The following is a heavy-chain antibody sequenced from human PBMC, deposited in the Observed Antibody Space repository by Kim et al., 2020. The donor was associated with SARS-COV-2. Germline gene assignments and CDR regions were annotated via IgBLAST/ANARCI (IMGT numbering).Heavy chain of an antibody. V-gene: IGHV1-24*01. Sequence: ASVKVSCKVSGYTLTELSMHWVRQAPGKGLEWMGGFDPEDGETIYAQKFQGRVTMTEDTSTDTAYMELSSLRSEDTAVYYCATAQGIAVAGWFDPGGQGTLVTVSS. CDR2: FDPEDGET. CDR3: ATAQGIAVAGWFDP. J-gene: IGHJ5*02. D-gene: IGHD6-19*01. CDR1: GYTLTELS.